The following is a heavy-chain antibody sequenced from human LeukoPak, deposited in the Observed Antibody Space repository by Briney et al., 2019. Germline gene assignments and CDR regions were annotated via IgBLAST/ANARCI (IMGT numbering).Heavy chain of an antibody. CDR1: GVSFSSYY. J-gene: IGHJ4*02. Sequence: SETLTLSCTASGVSFSSYYWNWIRQPPGKGLEWIGRIYNSGSNNYNTNYNPSLNSRVSISVDESKNHFSLNLSSVTAADTAMYYCARSISCHSPGGCWGQGILVTVSS. CDR3: ARSISCHSPGGC. V-gene: IGHV4-4*07. CDR2: IYNSGSNNYNT. D-gene: IGHD3-3*02.